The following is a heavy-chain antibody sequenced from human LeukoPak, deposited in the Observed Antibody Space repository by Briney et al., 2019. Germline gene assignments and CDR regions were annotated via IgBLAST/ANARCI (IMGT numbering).Heavy chain of an antibody. D-gene: IGHD6-13*01. CDR3: ARAHSSWIYYYYYMDV. Sequence: SETLSLTCTVSGYSISSGYYWGWIRQPPGKGLEWIGSIYHSGSTYYNPSLKSRVTISVDTSKNQFSLKLSSVTAADTAVYYCARAHSSWIYYYYYMDVWGKGTTVTISS. V-gene: IGHV4-38-2*02. J-gene: IGHJ6*03. CDR1: GYSISSGYY. CDR2: IYHSGST.